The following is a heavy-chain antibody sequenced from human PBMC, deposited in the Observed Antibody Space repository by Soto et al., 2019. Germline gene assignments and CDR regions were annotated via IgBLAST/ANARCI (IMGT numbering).Heavy chain of an antibody. CDR3: ASSTGYFTISSLDH. Sequence: SETLSLTCAVSGDSISSVNWWSWVRQSPGQGLEWIGDIYHTGLTNYNPSLQSRVTISVDKSKNEFSLNLTSVTGADTAVYYCASSTGYFTISSLDHWGQGTLVTVSS. CDR2: IYHTGLT. V-gene: IGHV4-4*02. J-gene: IGHJ4*02. D-gene: IGHD2-8*01. CDR1: GDSISSVNW.